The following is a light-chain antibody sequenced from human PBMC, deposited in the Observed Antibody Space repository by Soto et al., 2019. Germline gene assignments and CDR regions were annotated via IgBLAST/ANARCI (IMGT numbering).Light chain of an antibody. Sequence: QSALTQPPSASGSLGQSVTISCTGTSSDVGANNYVSWYQQHPGKAPKLIIYEVNKRPSGVPDRFSGSKSGNTASLTVSGLQAEDEADYYSSSDAHNKVFGGGTKLTVL. CDR2: EVN. CDR3: SSDAHNKV. V-gene: IGLV2-8*01. J-gene: IGLJ3*02. CDR1: SSDVGANNY.